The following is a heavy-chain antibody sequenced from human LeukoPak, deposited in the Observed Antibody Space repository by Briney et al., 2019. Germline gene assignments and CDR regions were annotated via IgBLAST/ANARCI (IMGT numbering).Heavy chain of an antibody. D-gene: IGHD6-13*01. CDR1: GFTFSSYG. CDR2: IRYDGSNK. J-gene: IGHJ6*02. Sequence: PGGALRLSCAESGFTFSSYGMHWVRQAPGKGLEWVAFIRYDGSNKYYADSVKGRFTISRDNSKNTLYLQMNSLRAEDTAVYYCAKDSRYSSSWATSWSTIYYYGMDVWGQGTTVTVSS. CDR3: AKDSRYSSSWATSWSTIYYYGMDV. V-gene: IGHV3-30*02.